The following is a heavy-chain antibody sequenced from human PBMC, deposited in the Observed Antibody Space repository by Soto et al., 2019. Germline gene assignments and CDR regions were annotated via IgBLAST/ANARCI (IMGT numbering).Heavy chain of an antibody. CDR1: AESFSGYY. D-gene: IGHD3-22*01. Sequence: QVQLQQWGAGLLKPSETLFLTCAVYAESFSGYYWSWIRQPPGKGLEWIGEIFHGGHTNYSPSLKSRVTISVDTSKNHFSLELTSVTAADTAVYYCARPHYDSNTFFSFFDYWDQGTLVTVSS. CDR2: IFHGGHT. V-gene: IGHV4-34*12. CDR3: ARPHYDSNTFFSFFDY. J-gene: IGHJ4*02.